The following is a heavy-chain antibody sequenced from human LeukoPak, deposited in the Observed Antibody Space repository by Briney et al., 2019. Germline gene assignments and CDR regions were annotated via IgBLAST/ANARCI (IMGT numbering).Heavy chain of an antibody. Sequence: GGSLGLSCAASGFTFSSYAMSWVRQAPGKGLEWVSAISGSGGSTYYADSVKGRFTISRDNSKNTLYLQTNSLRAEDTAVYYCAKGRMDIVVVPAAMEFDYWGRGTLVTVSS. V-gene: IGHV3-23*01. J-gene: IGHJ4*02. CDR3: AKGRMDIVVVPAAMEFDY. D-gene: IGHD2-2*03. CDR1: GFTFSSYA. CDR2: ISGSGGST.